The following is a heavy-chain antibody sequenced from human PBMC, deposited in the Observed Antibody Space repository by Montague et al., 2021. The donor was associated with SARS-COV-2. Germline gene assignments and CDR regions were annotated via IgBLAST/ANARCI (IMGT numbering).Heavy chain of an antibody. V-gene: IGHV4-59*02. CDR1: GVSVTDYY. CDR2: VLYNKGT. J-gene: IGHJ6*02. D-gene: IGHD2-2*02. Sequence: SETLSLTCTVSGVSVTDYYWSWIRQPPGKGLEWVGDVLYNKGTNFNPSLKSRVAISVDTSKNQFSLKLNSVTAADTAVYYCARDPSRQLLLYPVGDYYYGMDVWGQGTTVTVSS. CDR3: ARDPSRQLLLYPVGDYYYGMDV.